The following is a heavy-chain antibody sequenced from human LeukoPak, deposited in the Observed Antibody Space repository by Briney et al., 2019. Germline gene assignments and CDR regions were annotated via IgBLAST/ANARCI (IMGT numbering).Heavy chain of an antibody. Sequence: GASVKVSCTASGYTFTGYYMHWVRQAPGQGLEWMGWINPNSGGTNYAQKFQGRVTMTRDTSISTAYMELSRLRSDDTAVHYCAAKYYYDSSGYDAFDIWGQGTMVTVSS. D-gene: IGHD3-22*01. CDR1: GYTFTGYY. J-gene: IGHJ3*02. CDR2: INPNSGGT. CDR3: AAKYYYDSSGYDAFDI. V-gene: IGHV1-2*02.